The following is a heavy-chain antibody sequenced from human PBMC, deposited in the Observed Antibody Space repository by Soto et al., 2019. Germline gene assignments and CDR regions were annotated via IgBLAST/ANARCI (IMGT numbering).Heavy chain of an antibody. V-gene: IGHV3-23*01. CDR1: GFTFSNYA. J-gene: IGHJ4*02. CDR3: AKVPLRLDYFDY. D-gene: IGHD5-12*01. Sequence: EVQLLESGGGLVQPGGSLRLSCAASGFTFSNYAMNWVRQAPGKGLEWVSAISGSGSTYYADSVKGRFTISRDNSKNXXXXXXXXXXAEDTAVYYCAKVPLRLDYFDYWGPGTLVTVSS. CDR2: ISGSGST.